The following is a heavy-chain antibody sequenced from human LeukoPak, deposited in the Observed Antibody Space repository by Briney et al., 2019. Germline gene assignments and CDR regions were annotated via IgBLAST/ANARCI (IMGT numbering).Heavy chain of an antibody. CDR1: GFTFSSYD. CDR3: ARSRSYNHFDY. V-gene: IGHV3-13*01. J-gene: IGHJ4*02. Sequence: QPGGSLRLSCAASGFTFSSYDMHWVRQATGKGLEWVSAIGSAGDTYYPGSVKGRFTISRENAKNSLYLQMNGLRAGDTAVYYCARSRSYNHFDYWGQGTLVTVSS. D-gene: IGHD1-14*01. CDR2: IGSAGDT.